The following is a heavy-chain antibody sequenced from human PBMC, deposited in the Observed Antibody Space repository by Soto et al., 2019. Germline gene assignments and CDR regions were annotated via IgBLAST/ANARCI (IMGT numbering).Heavy chain of an antibody. CDR1: GFTFSSYG. V-gene: IGHV3-30*18. D-gene: IGHD1-1*01. CDR2: ISYDGSNK. J-gene: IGHJ4*02. Sequence: QVQLVESGGGVVPPGRSLRLSCAASGFTFSSYGMHWVRQAPGKGLEWVAVISYDGSNKYYADSVKGRFSISRDNSKNTLYLQMNSLRAEDTAVYYCAKDRTERPFDYWGQGTLVTVSS. CDR3: AKDRTERPFDY.